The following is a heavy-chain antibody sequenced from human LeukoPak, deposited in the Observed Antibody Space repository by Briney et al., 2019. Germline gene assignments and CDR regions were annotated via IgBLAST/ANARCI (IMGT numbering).Heavy chain of an antibody. CDR2: IDTSGRT. J-gene: IGHJ6*04. Sequence: RPSETLSLTCTVSGGSISSYFWTWIRQPAGKGLECIGHIDTSGRTNYNRSLKSRVIMSVDKSKNQFSLKVPSVSAADTAVYYCARVEMGSEVSCCFADVWGKGTTVTVYS. D-gene: IGHD2-2*01. CDR1: GGSISSYF. CDR3: ARVEMGSEVSCCFADV. V-gene: IGHV4-4*07.